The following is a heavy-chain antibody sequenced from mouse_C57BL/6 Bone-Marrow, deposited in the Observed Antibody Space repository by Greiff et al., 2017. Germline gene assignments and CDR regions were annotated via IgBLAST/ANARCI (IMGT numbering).Heavy chain of an antibody. D-gene: IGHD1-1*01. CDR2: IYPGSGST. CDR3: AKGTAVVVY. Sequence: QVQLQQPGAELVKPGASVKMSCKASGYTFTSYWITWVKQRPGHGLEWIGDIYPGSGSTNYNEKFKSKATLTVDTSSSTAYMQLSSLTSEDSAVYYYAKGTAVVVYWGESATLTVSS. V-gene: IGHV1-55*01. J-gene: IGHJ2*01. CDR1: GYTFTSYW.